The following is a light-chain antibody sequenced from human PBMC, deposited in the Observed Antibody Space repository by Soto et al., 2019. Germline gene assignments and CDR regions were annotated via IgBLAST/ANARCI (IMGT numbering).Light chain of an antibody. V-gene: IGKV3-15*01. Sequence: EVVMTQSPDTLSVSPGERATLSCRASQSVSSNLAWYQQKLGQAPRLLIYGASTRATDIPPRFSGSGSGTEFTLTISSLQSEDFAVYYCQQYNNWPQKTFGQGTKVDIK. CDR3: QQYNNWPQKT. CDR1: QSVSSN. CDR2: GAS. J-gene: IGKJ1*01.